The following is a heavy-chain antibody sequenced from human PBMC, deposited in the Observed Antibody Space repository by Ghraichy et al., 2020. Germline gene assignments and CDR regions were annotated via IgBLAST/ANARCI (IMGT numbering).Heavy chain of an antibody. V-gene: IGHV3-23*01. Sequence: GEALNISCTASGFTFASYVMSWVRQAPGKGLEWVSAISGSGTNTYYADSVKGRFTISRDNSKNTLYLQMNSLRAEDTAAYYCAKVPYCNSTSCYGRSWFDPWGQGTLVTVSS. CDR2: ISGSGTNT. CDR3: AKVPYCNSTSCYGRSWFDP. CDR1: GFTFASYV. J-gene: IGHJ5*02. D-gene: IGHD2-2*01.